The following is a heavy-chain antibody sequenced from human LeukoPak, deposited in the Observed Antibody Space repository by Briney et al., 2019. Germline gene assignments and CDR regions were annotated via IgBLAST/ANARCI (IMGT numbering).Heavy chain of an antibody. D-gene: IGHD3-10*01. J-gene: IGHJ4*02. Sequence: SETLSLTCAVYGVSFSGYYWSWIRQPPGKGLEWIGEINHSGTTNYSPSLKSRVTILVDTSKNQFSLKLTSVTAADTAMYYCARRSSRYYGSRAYRKYYFDYWGQGTPVTVSS. CDR1: GVSFSGYY. CDR2: INHSGTT. CDR3: ARRSSRYYGSRAYRKYYFDY. V-gene: IGHV4-34*01.